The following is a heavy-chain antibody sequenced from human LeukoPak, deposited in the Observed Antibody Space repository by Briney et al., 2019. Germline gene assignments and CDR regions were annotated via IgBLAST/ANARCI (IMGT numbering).Heavy chain of an antibody. CDR3: ARHPYDILTGPSFDY. Sequence: PGGSLRLSCAASGFTFSGDWMHWVRQAPGKGLVWVSRINRDGRSTTYADSVKGRFTISRDNAKNTLYLQMNSLRAEDTAVYYCARHPYDILTGPSFDYWGQGTLVTVSS. CDR1: GFTFSGDW. D-gene: IGHD3-9*01. V-gene: IGHV3-74*01. CDR2: INRDGRST. J-gene: IGHJ4*02.